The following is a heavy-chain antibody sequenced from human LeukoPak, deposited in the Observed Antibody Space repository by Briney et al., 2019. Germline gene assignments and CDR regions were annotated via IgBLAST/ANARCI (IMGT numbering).Heavy chain of an antibody. CDR1: GFTVSSNY. CDR3: SSMVRGVTYYFDY. J-gene: IGHJ4*02. CDR2: IYSGGST. V-gene: IGHV3-53*01. Sequence: GGSLRLSCAASGFTVSSNYMSWVRQAPGKGLEWVSVIYSGGSTYYADSVKGRFTISRDNSKNTLYLQMNSLRAEDTAVCYCSSMVRGVTYYFDYWGQGTLVTVSS. D-gene: IGHD3-10*01.